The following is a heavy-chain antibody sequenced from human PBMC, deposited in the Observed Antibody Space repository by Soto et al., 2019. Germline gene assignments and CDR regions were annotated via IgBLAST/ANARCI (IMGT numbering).Heavy chain of an antibody. J-gene: IGHJ6*02. CDR3: AKDSGSGGRNYYYYYGMDV. CDR2: ISGSGGST. CDR1: GFTFSSNA. D-gene: IGHD6-19*01. V-gene: IGHV3-23*01. Sequence: GSLRLSCAASGFTFSSNAMSWVRQAPGKGLEWVSAISGSGGSTYYADSVKGRFTISRDNSKNTLYLQMNSLRAEDTAVYYCAKDSGSGGRNYYYYYGMDVWGQGTTVTVSS.